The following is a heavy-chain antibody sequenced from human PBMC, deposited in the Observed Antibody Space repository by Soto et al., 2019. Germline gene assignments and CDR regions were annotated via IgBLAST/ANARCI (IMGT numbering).Heavy chain of an antibody. Sequence: QVQLQESGPGLVKPSQTLSLTCTVSGGSISTGGYYWNWIRQHPGKGLEWIGYFYYSGSTYYNPSLTSRVTISVNTAKNQFSLKLSSVTAADTAVYYCARSVFPWGQGTLVTVSS. CDR3: ARSVFP. CDR1: GGSISTGGYY. J-gene: IGHJ5*02. V-gene: IGHV4-31*03. CDR2: FYYSGST.